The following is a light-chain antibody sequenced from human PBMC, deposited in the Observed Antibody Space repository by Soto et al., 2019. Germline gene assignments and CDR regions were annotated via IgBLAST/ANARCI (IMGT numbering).Light chain of an antibody. J-gene: IGKJ1*01. Sequence: EIVLTQSPGTLSLSPGERATLSCRASQSVSSSYLAWYQQKPGQAARLLIYGTSSRATAIPDRFSGSGSGTDFTLTISRLEPEDFAMYYCQQYGSSSWTFGQGTKVEIK. CDR2: GTS. CDR3: QQYGSSSWT. CDR1: QSVSSSY. V-gene: IGKV3-20*01.